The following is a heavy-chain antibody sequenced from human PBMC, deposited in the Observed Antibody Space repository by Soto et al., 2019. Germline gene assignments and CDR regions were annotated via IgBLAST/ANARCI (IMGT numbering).Heavy chain of an antibody. J-gene: IGHJ6*02. CDR2: VYYSDST. D-gene: IGHD5-18*01. CDR1: GGSISSSSYY. Sequence: QLQLQESGPGLVKPSETLSLTCTVSGGSISSSSYYWGWIRQPPGKGLEWLGSVYYSDSTYYNASLKMRITIFVDTTKNQFSLKLSSVTSADTAVYYWVRGETRYIHAYRADYHYGMDVWGQGTTVTVSS. V-gene: IGHV4-39*01. CDR3: VRGETRYIHAYRADYHYGMDV.